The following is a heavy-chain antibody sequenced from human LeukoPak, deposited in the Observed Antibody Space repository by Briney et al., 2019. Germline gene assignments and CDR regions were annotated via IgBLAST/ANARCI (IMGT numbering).Heavy chain of an antibody. CDR1: GFTFSSYA. CDR2: ISGSGGST. D-gene: IGHD3-10*01. V-gene: IGHV3-23*01. CDR3: AKSPLWFGELLTTPRWFDP. Sequence: QPGGSLRLSCAASGFTFSSYAMSWVRQAPGKGLEWVSAISGSGGSTYYADSVKGRFTISGDNSKNTLYLQMNSLRAEDTAVYYCAKSPLWFGELLTTPRWFDPWGQGTLVTVSS. J-gene: IGHJ5*02.